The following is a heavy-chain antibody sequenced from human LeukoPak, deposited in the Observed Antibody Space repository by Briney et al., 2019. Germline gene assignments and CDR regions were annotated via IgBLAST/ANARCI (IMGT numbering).Heavy chain of an antibody. D-gene: IGHD3-10*01. CDR3: ARATITMVRGARGYWFDP. Sequence: ASVKVSCKASGYTFTSYDINWVRQATGQGLEWMGWMNPNSGNTGYAQKFQGRVTMTRNTSISTAYMELSSLRSEDPAVYYCARATITMVRGARGYWFDPWGQGTLVTVSS. CDR1: GYTFTSYD. V-gene: IGHV1-8*01. J-gene: IGHJ5*02. CDR2: MNPNSGNT.